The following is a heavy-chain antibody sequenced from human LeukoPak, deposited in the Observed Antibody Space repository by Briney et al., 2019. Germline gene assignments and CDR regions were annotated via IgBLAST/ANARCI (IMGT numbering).Heavy chain of an antibody. D-gene: IGHD3-16*01. CDR1: GYTFTSYD. CDR3: ARVNSYHWFDP. J-gene: IGHJ5*02. V-gene: IGHV1-46*01. Sequence: ASVKVSCKASGYTFTSYDINWVRQAPGQGLEWMGIINPSGGSTSYAQKFQGRVTMTRDTSTSTVYMELSSLRSEDTAVYYCARVNSYHWFDPWGQGTLVTVSS. CDR2: INPSGGST.